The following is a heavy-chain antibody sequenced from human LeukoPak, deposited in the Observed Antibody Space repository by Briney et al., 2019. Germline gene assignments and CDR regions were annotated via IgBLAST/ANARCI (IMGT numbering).Heavy chain of an antibody. CDR3: AAGLTYDFWSGYQTFDY. Sequence: ASVKVSCKVSRYTLTELSMHWVRQAPGKGLEWMGGFDPEDGETIYAQKFQGRVTMTEDTSTDTAYMELSRLRSEDTAVYYCAAGLTYDFWSGYQTFDYWGQGTLVTVSS. CDR1: RYTLTELS. D-gene: IGHD3-3*01. J-gene: IGHJ4*02. CDR2: FDPEDGET. V-gene: IGHV1-24*01.